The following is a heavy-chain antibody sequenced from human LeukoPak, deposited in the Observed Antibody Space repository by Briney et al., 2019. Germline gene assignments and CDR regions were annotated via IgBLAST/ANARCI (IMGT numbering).Heavy chain of an antibody. Sequence: SETLSLTCTVSGGSISSSSYYWGWIRQPPGKGLEWIGSIYYSGSTYYNPSLKSRVTISVDTSKNQFSLKLSSVTAADTAVYYCARVEGDYGDYDWAVFDYWGQGTLVTVSS. V-gene: IGHV4-39*07. CDR2: IYYSGST. D-gene: IGHD4-17*01. CDR3: ARVEGDYGDYDWAVFDY. J-gene: IGHJ4*02. CDR1: GGSISSSSYY.